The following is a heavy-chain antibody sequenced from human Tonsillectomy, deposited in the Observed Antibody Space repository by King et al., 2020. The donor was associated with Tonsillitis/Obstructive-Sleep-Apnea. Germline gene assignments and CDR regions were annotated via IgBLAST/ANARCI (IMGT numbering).Heavy chain of an antibody. CDR1: GYTFTGFY. CDR2: INPISGDT. D-gene: IGHD3-10*01. V-gene: IGHV1-2*02. Sequence: VQLVESGAEVKKPGASVKVSCKASGYTFTGFYIHWVRQAPGQGLEWMGWINPISGDTNYAQKFQDRVTMTRDTSISTASMELSRLRSDDTAVYYCAREGNTWFDPWGQGTLVTVSS. CDR3: AREGNTWFDP. J-gene: IGHJ5*02.